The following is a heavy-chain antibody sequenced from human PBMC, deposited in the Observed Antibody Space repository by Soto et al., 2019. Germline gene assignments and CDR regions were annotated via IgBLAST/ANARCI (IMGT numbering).Heavy chain of an antibody. CDR2: IDSIGTT. J-gene: IGHJ4*02. CDR1: GGSVSSGSFF. V-gene: IGHV4-61*01. D-gene: IGHD2-21*02. CDR3: AGEYFAGASGRDSHEY. Sequence: QVQLQESGPGLVKPSDTLSLTCTVSGGSVSSGSFFWAWIRQATGKGLEWMGSIDSIGTTYYNPSGKGRLRISVVRSTNRVSLMLQSVTAGDTAVYYFAGEYFAGASGRDSHEYWGRGTLVIVSS.